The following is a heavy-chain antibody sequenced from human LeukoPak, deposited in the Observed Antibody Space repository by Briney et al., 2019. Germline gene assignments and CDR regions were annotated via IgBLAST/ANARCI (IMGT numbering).Heavy chain of an antibody. CDR2: IIPIFGTA. V-gene: IGHV1-69*13. CDR1: GGTFSSYA. CDR3: ARDVTKDLYSGYELFYY. Sequence: GASVTVSCEASGGTFSSYAISWVRQAPGQGLEWMGGIIPIFGTANYAQKFQGRVTITADESTSTAYMELSSLRSEDTAVYYCARDVTKDLYSGYELFYYWGQGTLVTVSS. J-gene: IGHJ4*02. D-gene: IGHD5-12*01.